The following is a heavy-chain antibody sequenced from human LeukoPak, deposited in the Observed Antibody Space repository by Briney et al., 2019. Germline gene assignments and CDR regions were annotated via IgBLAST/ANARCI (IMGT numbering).Heavy chain of an antibody. CDR1: GFTVSSNY. J-gene: IGHJ6*02. Sequence: GGSLSLSCAAPGFTVSSNYMSWFGQAPGKGLEWVSVTYSGGSTNYADSVKGRFTVSRDTSKNTLYLQMNSLRAEDTAVYYCARSMLRGVPLDVWGQGTTVTVTS. CDR2: TYSGGST. CDR3: ARSMLRGVPLDV. V-gene: IGHV3-53*01. D-gene: IGHD3-10*01.